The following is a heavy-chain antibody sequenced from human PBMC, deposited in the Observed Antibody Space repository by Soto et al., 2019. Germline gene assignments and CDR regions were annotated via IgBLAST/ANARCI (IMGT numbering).Heavy chain of an antibody. J-gene: IGHJ1*01. Sequence: QVQMVQSGAEVKKPGSSARVSCKVSGGTFSRHSISWVRQAPGQGLEWMGGIIPIFDATQYAQKFHGRLTIAADESTTTTHMALCGLRAEETAIYSCARDIADVGACWGQGTRVIVS. CDR2: IIPIFDAT. CDR1: GGTFSRHS. CDR3: ARDIADVGAC. V-gene: IGHV1-69*01. D-gene: IGHD3-10*01.